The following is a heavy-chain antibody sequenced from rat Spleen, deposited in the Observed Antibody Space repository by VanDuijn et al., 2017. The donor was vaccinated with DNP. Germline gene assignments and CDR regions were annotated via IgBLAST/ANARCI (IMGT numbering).Heavy chain of an antibody. CDR3: ARHYYSSYRIFFDY. CDR2: ISTSGGST. J-gene: IGHJ2*01. Sequence: EVQLVESGGGLVQPGRSLKLSCAASGFTFSNYDMAWVRQAPTKGLEWVASISTSGGSTYYRDSVKGRFTVSRDNAKSTLYLQMDSLRSEDTATYYGARHYYSSYRIFFDYWGQGVMVTVSS. D-gene: IGHD1-2*01. V-gene: IGHV5-25*01. CDR1: GFTFSNYD.